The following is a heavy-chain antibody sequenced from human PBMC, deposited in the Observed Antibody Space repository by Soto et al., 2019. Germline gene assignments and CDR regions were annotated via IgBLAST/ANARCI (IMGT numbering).Heavy chain of an antibody. CDR3: ARSTIFGVVHYYYGMDV. J-gene: IGHJ6*02. D-gene: IGHD3-3*01. V-gene: IGHV4-59*01. CDR1: GGSISSYY. CDR2: IYYSGST. Sequence: PSETLSLTCTVSGGSISSYYWSWIRQPPGKGLEWIGYIYYSGSTNYNPSLKSRVTISVDTSKNQFSLKLSSVTAADTAVYYCARSTIFGVVHYYYGMDVWGQGTTVTVS.